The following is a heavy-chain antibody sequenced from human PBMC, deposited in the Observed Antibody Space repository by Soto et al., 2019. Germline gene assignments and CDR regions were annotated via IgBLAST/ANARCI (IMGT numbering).Heavy chain of an antibody. CDR2: MKRDGSEK. CDR3: ARIPGDWGLFDY. J-gene: IGHJ4*02. Sequence: GVLRLSCVASGFTFSSYWMSWVRQAPGKGLEWVANMKRDGSEKYYVDSVKGRFSISRDNGKNSVYLQMNSLRVEDTAVYYCARIPGDWGLFDYWGQGALVTVSS. V-gene: IGHV3-7*01. CDR1: GFTFSSYW. D-gene: IGHD7-27*01.